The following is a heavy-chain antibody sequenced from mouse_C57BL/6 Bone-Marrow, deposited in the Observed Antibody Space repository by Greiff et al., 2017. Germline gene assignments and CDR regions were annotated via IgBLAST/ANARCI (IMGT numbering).Heavy chain of an antibody. CDR3: ARGGGMDY. Sequence: QVQLQQSGAELARPGASVKMSCTASGYTFTSYTMHWVTQRPGQGLEWIGYINPSSGYTKYNQKFKDKATLTADKSSSTAYMQLSSLTSEDSAVYYCARGGGMDYWGQGTSVTVSS. V-gene: IGHV1-4*01. CDR1: GYTFTSYT. J-gene: IGHJ4*01. CDR2: INPSSGYT.